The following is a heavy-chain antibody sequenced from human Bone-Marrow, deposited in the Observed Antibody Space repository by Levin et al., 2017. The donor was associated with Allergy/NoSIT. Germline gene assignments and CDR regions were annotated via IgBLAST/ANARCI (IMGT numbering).Heavy chain of an antibody. CDR3: AHTLRLGELGASYFDY. V-gene: IGHV2-5*02. CDR2: LYWDGDK. J-gene: IGHJ4*02. Sequence: SGPTLVKPTQTLTLTCTFSNFSLSSRGVGVGWIRQSPGKAPEWLAVLYWDGDKRYSPSLKSRVTISKDTSENQGVLTRANGDPLDTATYYCAHTLRLGELGASYFDYWGQGTLATVSS. D-gene: IGHD3-16*01. CDR1: NFSLSSRGVG.